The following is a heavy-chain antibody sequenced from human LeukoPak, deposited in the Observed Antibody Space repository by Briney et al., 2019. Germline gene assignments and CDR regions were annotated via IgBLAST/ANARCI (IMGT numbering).Heavy chain of an antibody. V-gene: IGHV3-30*04. CDR2: ISYDGSNK. J-gene: IGHJ4*02. D-gene: IGHD3-9*01. CDR3: AKGPALLRYFVG. CDR1: GFTFSSYA. Sequence: GGSLRLSCAASGFTFSSYAMHWVRQAPGKGLEWVAVISYDGSNKYYADSVKGRFTISRDNSKNTLYLQMNSLRAEDTAVYYCAKGPALLRYFVGWGQGTLVTVSS.